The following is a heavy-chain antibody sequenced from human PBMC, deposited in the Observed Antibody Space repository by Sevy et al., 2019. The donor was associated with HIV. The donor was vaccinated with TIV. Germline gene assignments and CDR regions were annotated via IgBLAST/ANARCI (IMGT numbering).Heavy chain of an antibody. CDR3: ASNVDTAMGNWFDP. D-gene: IGHD5-18*01. CDR1: GGSIRSYY. Sequence: SETLSLTCTVAGGSIRSYYWSWIRQPPGKGLEWIGDIFYSGSTNYNPSLKSRVTISVDTSKNQFSLKLSSVTAADTAVYYCASNVDTAMGNWFDPWGQGTLVTVSS. J-gene: IGHJ5*02. CDR2: IFYSGST. V-gene: IGHV4-59*13.